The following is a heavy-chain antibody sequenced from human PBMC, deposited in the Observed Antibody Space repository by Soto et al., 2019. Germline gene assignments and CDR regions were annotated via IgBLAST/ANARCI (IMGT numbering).Heavy chain of an antibody. CDR1: GGSFSGYY. Sequence: SETLSLTCAVYGGSFSGYYWSWIRQPPGKGLEWIGEINHSGSTNYNPSLKSRVTISVDTSKNQFSLKLSSVTAADTAVYYCARDRSNYGWFDPWGQGTLVTVSS. V-gene: IGHV4-34*01. D-gene: IGHD4-4*01. CDR2: INHSGST. CDR3: ARDRSNYGWFDP. J-gene: IGHJ5*02.